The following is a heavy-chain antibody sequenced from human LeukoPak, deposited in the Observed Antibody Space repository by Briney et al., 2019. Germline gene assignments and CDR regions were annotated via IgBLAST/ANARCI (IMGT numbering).Heavy chain of an antibody. CDR3: ARGAVDHDFWSGYSGWHFDY. D-gene: IGHD3-3*01. CDR1: NYSISSGYY. Sequence: PSETLSLTCTVSNYSISSGYYWGWIRQPPGKGLEWIGSISHSGSTYYNPSLKSRVIISLDTSKNQFSLKLSSVTAADTAVYYCARGAVDHDFWSGYSGWHFDYWGQGTLVTVSS. J-gene: IGHJ4*02. V-gene: IGHV4-38-2*02. CDR2: ISHSGST.